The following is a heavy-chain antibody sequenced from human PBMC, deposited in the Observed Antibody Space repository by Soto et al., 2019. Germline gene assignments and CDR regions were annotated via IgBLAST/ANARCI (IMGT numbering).Heavy chain of an antibody. J-gene: IGHJ4*02. CDR3: ARDGDCSSTSCHYFDY. Sequence: GGSLGLSCAACGFTFSSYAMHGVLQAPGKGLEWVAVISYDGSNKYYADSVKGRFTISRDNSKNTLYLQMNSLRAEDTAVYYCARDGDCSSTSCHYFDYWGQGTLVTVSS. CDR1: GFTFSSYA. V-gene: IGHV3-30-3*01. D-gene: IGHD2-2*01. CDR2: ISYDGSNK.